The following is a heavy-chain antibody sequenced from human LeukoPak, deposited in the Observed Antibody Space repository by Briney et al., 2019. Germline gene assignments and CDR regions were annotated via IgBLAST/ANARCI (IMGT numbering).Heavy chain of an antibody. V-gene: IGHV3-23*01. CDR3: AKGDYDILTGLNWFDP. D-gene: IGHD3-9*01. J-gene: IGHJ5*02. CDR1: GFTFSSYA. Sequence: GGSLRLSCAASGFTFSSYAMSWVRHAPGKGLEWVSAISGSGGSTYYADYVKGRFTISRDNSKNTLYLQMNSLRAEDTAVYYCAKGDYDILTGLNWFDPWGQGTLVTVSS. CDR2: ISGSGGST.